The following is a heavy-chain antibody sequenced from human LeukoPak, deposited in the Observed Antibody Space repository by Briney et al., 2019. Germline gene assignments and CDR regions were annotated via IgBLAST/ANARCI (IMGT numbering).Heavy chain of an antibody. CDR3: AKWGDYDVLTGYYDSDY. Sequence: PGASLRLSCAASGFTFKNYAMTWVRHAPGKGLQWVSAISGRDDSTYYADSVKGRFTISRDISKNTLFLQMNNLRADDTAVYYCAKWGDYDVLTGYYDSDYWGQGTLVTVSS. D-gene: IGHD3-9*01. CDR1: GFTFKNYA. V-gene: IGHV3-23*01. CDR2: ISGRDDST. J-gene: IGHJ4*02.